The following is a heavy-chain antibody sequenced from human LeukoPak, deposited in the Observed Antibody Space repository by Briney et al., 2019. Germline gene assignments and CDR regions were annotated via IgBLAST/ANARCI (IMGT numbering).Heavy chain of an antibody. CDR1: GFTFSSYA. CDR3: ARTMVRGKNYSGMDV. CDR2: ISYDGSNK. V-gene: IGHV3-30*04. J-gene: IGHJ6*02. D-gene: IGHD3-10*01. Sequence: GGSLRLSCAASGFTFSSYAMHWVRQAPGKGLEWVAVISYDGSNKYYADSVKGRFTISRDNSKNTLHLQMNSLRAEDTAVYYCARTMVRGKNYSGMDVWGQGTTVTVSS.